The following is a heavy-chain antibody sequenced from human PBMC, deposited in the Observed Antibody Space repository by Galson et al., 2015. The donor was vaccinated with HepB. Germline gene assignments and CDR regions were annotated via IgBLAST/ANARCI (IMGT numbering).Heavy chain of an antibody. CDR1: GDSISSGGYY. CDR3: ARTQAKNTLFDS. J-gene: IGHJ4*02. Sequence: TLSLTCTVSGDSISSGGYYWSWIRQHPGKGLEWIGYIYYSGSADYTSSLRSRVTISVDTSANQFSLKLTSVTAADTAVYYCARTQAKNTLFDSWGQGALVTVSS. V-gene: IGHV4-31*03. D-gene: IGHD1/OR15-1a*01. CDR2: IYYSGSA.